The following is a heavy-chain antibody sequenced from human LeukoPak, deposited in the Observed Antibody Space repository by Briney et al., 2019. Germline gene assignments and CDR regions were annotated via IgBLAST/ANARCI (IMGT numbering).Heavy chain of an antibody. CDR2: IRYDASNK. CDR3: AKDRGVAFFDY. J-gene: IGHJ4*02. CDR1: GFTFSNYG. Sequence: GGSLRLSCAASGFTFSNYGMHWVRQAPGKGLQWVAFIRYDASNKYYVDSVKGRFTISGDNSKNTLYLQMNSLRTEDTAVYFCAKDRGVAFFDYWGQGTLVTVSS. V-gene: IGHV3-30*02. D-gene: IGHD3-10*01.